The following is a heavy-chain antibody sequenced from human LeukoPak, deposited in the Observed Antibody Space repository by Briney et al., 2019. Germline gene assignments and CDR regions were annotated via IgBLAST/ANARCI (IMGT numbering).Heavy chain of an antibody. D-gene: IGHD1-1*01. V-gene: IGHV7-4-1*02. CDR1: GYPFIAHF. CDR2: IDTTTGNP. J-gene: IGHJ4*02. Sequence: GASVKVSCKASGYPFIAHFLNWVRQAPGQGLEWMGNIDTTTGNPRYAQDFTGRFVFSLDTSVSTAYLQITSLKADDTAAYYCVRGTPTPGVDYWGQGTQVTVSS. CDR3: VRGTPTPGVDY.